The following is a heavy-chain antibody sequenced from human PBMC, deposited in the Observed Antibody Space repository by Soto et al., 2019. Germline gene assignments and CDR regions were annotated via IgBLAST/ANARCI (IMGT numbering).Heavy chain of an antibody. Sequence: PSETLSLTCTVSGGSFKSGSYSWSWIRQPPGKGLEWIGYVYHTGRTSYNPSLKSRVSISMDTSKNQFSLNLDSVTAADTAVHFCARDSAYFDSWGQGTLVTVSS. CDR2: VYHTGRT. CDR3: ARDSAYFDS. CDR1: GGSFKSGSYS. J-gene: IGHJ4*02. V-gene: IGHV4-61*01.